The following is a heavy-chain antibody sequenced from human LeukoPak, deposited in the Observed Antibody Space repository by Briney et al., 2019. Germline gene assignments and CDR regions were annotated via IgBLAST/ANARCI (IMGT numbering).Heavy chain of an antibody. D-gene: IGHD3-22*01. CDR3: ARNSDYYDYSPQSV. V-gene: IGHV3-30*04. Sequence: GGSLRLSCAASGFTFSHYGLHWVRQAPGKGLEWVALIGHDGADKYYADSVKGRFLISRDNSKNMLFLQMNSLIIEDTAVYYCARNSDYYDYSPQSVWGQGTLVIVS. CDR2: IGHDGADK. CDR1: GFTFSHYG. J-gene: IGHJ4*02.